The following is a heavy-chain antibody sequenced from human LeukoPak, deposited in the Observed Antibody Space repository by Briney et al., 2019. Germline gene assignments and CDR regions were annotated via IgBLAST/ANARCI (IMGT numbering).Heavy chain of an antibody. V-gene: IGHV3-53*01. D-gene: IGHD6-6*01. CDR2: IYSGGST. J-gene: IGHJ4*02. CDR3: ARVSGSSSSHFDY. CDR1: GFTVSSNY. Sequence: PGGSLRLSCAASGFTVSSNYMSWVRQAPGKGLEWVSVIYSGGSTYYADSVKGRFTISRDNSKNTLYLQMNSLRAEDTAVYYCARVSGSSSSHFDYWGQGTLVTVSS.